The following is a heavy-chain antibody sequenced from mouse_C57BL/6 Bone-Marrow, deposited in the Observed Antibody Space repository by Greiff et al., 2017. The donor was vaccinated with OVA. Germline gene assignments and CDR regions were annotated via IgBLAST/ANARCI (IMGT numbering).Heavy chain of an antibody. D-gene: IGHD1-1*01. Sequence: VQLQQSGPELVKPGASVKISCKASGYSFTGYYMNWVKQSPEKSLEWIGEINPSTGGTTYNQKFKAKATLTVDKSSSTAYMQLKKQTSEDSAVNYNAKTAQYYGRGYYYAMDYWGQGTSVTVSS. CDR2: INPSTGGT. CDR3: AKTAQYYGRGYYYAMDY. J-gene: IGHJ4*01. V-gene: IGHV1-42*01. CDR1: GYSFTGYY.